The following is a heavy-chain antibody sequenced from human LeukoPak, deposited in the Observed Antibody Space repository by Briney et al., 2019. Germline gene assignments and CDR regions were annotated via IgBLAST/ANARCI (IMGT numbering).Heavy chain of an antibody. J-gene: IGHJ6*03. Sequence: SETLSLTCTASGGSISSYYWSWIRQPLGKGLEWIGYIYHTGSAAYNPSLKSRVTMSVDTSKNQFTLKLSSVTAADTAVYYCARWFCVTDTCLHMDVWGKGTTVTVSS. CDR1: GGSISSYY. V-gene: IGHV4-59*08. D-gene: IGHD3-22*01. CDR3: ARWFCVTDTCLHMDV. CDR2: IYHTGSA.